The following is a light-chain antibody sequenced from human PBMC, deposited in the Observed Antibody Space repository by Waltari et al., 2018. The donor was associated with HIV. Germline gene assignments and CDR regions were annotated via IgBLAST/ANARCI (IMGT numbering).Light chain of an antibody. CDR2: EDN. Sequence: NFMLTQPHSVSESPGKTVTISCTRSSGSIASNSVQWSPQRPGSSPTTVIYEDNQRPSGVPDRFSGSIDSSSNSASLTISGLKTEDEADYYCQSYDSSNVVFGGGTKLTVL. J-gene: IGLJ2*01. V-gene: IGLV6-57*01. CDR1: SGSIASNS. CDR3: QSYDSSNVV.